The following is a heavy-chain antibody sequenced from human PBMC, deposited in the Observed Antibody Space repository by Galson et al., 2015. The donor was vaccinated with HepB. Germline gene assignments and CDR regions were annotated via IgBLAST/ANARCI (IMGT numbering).Heavy chain of an antibody. D-gene: IGHD3-10*01. Sequence: SLRLSCAASGFTFSFYAMNWVRQAPGKGLEWVSSINNSDLKKYYADSVKGRFTISRDNAKNSVDLQMNSLRDEDTAVYYCARDTRGGSGSQPDYWGLGTLVTVSS. J-gene: IGHJ4*02. CDR3: ARDTRGGSGSQPDY. CDR2: INNSDLKK. V-gene: IGHV3-21*01. CDR1: GFTFSFYA.